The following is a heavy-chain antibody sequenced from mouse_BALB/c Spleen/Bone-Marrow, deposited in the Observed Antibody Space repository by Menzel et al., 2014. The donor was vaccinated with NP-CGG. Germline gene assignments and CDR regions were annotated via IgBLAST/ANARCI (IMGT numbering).Heavy chain of an antibody. D-gene: IGHD2-4*01. J-gene: IGHJ3*01. V-gene: IGHV5-9-2*01. Sequence: EVKLMESGGGLVKSGGSLKLSCAASGFTFNSYGMSWVRQTPEKRLEWVATISGGGSYTFYPDSVKGRFTISSDNAKNNLYRQLSSLRSEDTALYYCARHAYYDQTEVSFVYWGQGTLVTVSA. CDR3: ARHAYYDQTEVSFVY. CDR1: GFTFNSYG. CDR2: ISGGGSYT.